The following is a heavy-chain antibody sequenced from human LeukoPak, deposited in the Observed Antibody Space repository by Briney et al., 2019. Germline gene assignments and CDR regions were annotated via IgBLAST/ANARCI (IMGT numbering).Heavy chain of an antibody. D-gene: IGHD1-26*01. CDR1: GGSISNSF. V-gene: IGHV4-59*01. CDR3: ARGGGSFDC. J-gene: IGHJ4*01. CDR2: TYHTGST. Sequence: SETLSLTCNASGGSISNSFWSWIRQPPGKGLEWIGYTYHTGSTTYNPSLKSRVNISVERSKNQFSLRLNSVTTADTALYYCARGGGSFDCWGHGTLVTVSP.